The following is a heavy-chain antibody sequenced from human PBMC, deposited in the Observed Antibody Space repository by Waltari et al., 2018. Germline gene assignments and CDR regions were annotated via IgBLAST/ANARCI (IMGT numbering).Heavy chain of an antibody. CDR1: GFTFSSYS. Sequence: EVQLLESGGGLVQPGGSLRLSCAASGFTFSSYSMSWVRQAPGKGLEWVSVIYSGGSTYYADSVKGRFTISRDNSKNTLYLQMNSLRAEDTAVYYCAKARRHDYGDSLGYWGQGTLVTVSS. V-gene: IGHV3-23*03. D-gene: IGHD4-17*01. CDR2: IYSGGST. J-gene: IGHJ4*02. CDR3: AKARRHDYGDSLGY.